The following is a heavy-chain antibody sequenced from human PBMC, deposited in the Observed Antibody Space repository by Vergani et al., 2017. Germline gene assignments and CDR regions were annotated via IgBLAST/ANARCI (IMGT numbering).Heavy chain of an antibody. V-gene: IGHV3-30*14. CDR1: GFTFSGNS. D-gene: IGHD1-26*01. CDR3: SQWEVDY. J-gene: IGHJ4*02. Sequence: QVKLVESGGGVVQPGRSLRLSCAASGFTFSGNSMHWVRQAPGKGLEWLAFILHDGTNEHYADSVKGRFTISRDNSNNTLFLQINNVKPEDTAVYYCSQWEVDYWGQGTLVIVSS. CDR2: ILHDGTNE.